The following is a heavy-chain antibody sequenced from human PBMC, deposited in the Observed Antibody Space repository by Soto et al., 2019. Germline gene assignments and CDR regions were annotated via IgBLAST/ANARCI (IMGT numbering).Heavy chain of an antibody. J-gene: IGHJ6*02. V-gene: IGHV4-31*03. Sequence: SETLSLTCTVPGGSISSGGYYWSWIRQHPGKGLEWIGYIYYSGSTYYNPSLKSRVTISVDKSKNQFSLRLTSVTAADTAVYYCARVSGSYYYGMDVWGQGTTVTVSS. CDR3: ARVSGSYYYGMDV. CDR1: GGSISSGGYY. D-gene: IGHD1-26*01. CDR2: IYYSGST.